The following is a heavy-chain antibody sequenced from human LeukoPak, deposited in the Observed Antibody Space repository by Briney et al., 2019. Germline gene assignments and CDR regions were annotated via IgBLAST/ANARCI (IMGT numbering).Heavy chain of an antibody. CDR3: AMYSSSSGWFDP. V-gene: IGHV4-39*01. J-gene: IGHJ5*02. CDR1: GGSISTTGYY. Sequence: SEPLSLTCTVFGGSISTTGYYWDWIRQPPGKGLEWIGNIYYTGITYYNPSLKSRVTISVDTSKNQFSLKLRSVTAADAAVYFCAMYSSSSGWFDPWGQGTLVTVSS. CDR2: IYYTGIT. D-gene: IGHD6-6*01.